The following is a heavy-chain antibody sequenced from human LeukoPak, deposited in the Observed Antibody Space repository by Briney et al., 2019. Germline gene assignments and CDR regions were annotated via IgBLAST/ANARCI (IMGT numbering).Heavy chain of an antibody. CDR3: AAERGYSSSWYDY. CDR1: GFTFSSYA. J-gene: IGHJ4*02. Sequence: PGGSLRLSCAASGFTFSSYAMNWVRQAPGKGLEWVSSITSGSSYIYYADSVKGRFTISRDNAKNSLYLQMNSLRAEDTAVYYCAAERGYSSSWYDYWGQGTLVTVSS. CDR2: ITSGSSYI. D-gene: IGHD6-13*01. V-gene: IGHV3-21*01.